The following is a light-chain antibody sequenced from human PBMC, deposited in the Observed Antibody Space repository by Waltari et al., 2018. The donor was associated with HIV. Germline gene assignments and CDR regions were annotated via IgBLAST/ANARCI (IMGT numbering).Light chain of an antibody. J-gene: IGLJ3*02. CDR3: QSYDSGLRV. CDR1: SSNIGAGSD. CDR2: DNN. V-gene: IGLV1-40*01. Sequence: QPVLTQPPSVSGAPGQRVTISCTGSSSNIGAGSDVHWYQQLPGTAPKLLIYDNNNRPSGVPDRFSGSKSGTSASLAITGLQAEDEADYYCQSYDSGLRVFGGGTKLTVL.